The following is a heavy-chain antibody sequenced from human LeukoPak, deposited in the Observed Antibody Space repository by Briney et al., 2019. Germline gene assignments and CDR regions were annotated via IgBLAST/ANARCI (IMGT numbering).Heavy chain of an antibody. CDR1: GYSFTSYW. V-gene: IGHV5-10-1*01. CDR2: IDPSDSYT. D-gene: IGHD2-2*01. J-gene: IGHJ4*02. Sequence: GESLKISCKGSGYSFTSYWISWVRQMPGKGLEWMGRIDPSDSYTNYSPSFQGHVTISADKSISTAYLQWSSLKASDTAMYYCARGHLESSTSRNERDYWGQGTLVTVSS. CDR3: ARGHLESSTSRNERDY.